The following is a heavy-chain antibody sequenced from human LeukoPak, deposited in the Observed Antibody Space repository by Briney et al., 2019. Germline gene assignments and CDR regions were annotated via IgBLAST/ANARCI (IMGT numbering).Heavy chain of an antibody. CDR1: GFTFSSYG. CDR3: AKAMVRGVIFLDY. CDR2: ISYDGSNK. J-gene: IGHJ4*02. Sequence: GGSLRLSCAASGFTFSSYGMHWVRQAPGKGLERVAVISYDGSNKYYADSVKGRFTISRDNSKNTLYLQMNSLRAEDTAVYYCAKAMVRGVIFLDYWGQGTLVTVSS. V-gene: IGHV3-30*18. D-gene: IGHD3-10*01.